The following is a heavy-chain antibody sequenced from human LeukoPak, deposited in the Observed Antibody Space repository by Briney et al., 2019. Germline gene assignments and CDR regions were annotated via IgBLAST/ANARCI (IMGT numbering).Heavy chain of an antibody. CDR1: GYTSTGYY. J-gene: IGHJ4*02. CDR2: INPNSGGT. CDR3: ARDRRPSDCSSTSCYEYFDY. Sequence: ASVKVSCKASGYTSTGYYMHWVRQAPGQGLEWMGWINPNSGGTSYAQNFQGRVTMTRDTSIGTAYMELSRLRSDDTAVYYCARDRRPSDCSSTSCYEYFDYWGQRTLVTVSA. V-gene: IGHV1-2*02. D-gene: IGHD2-2*01.